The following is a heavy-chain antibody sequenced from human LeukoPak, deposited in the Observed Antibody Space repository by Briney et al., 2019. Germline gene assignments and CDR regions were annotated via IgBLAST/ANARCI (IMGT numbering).Heavy chain of an antibody. Sequence: ASVKVSCKASGYTFTNYGVSWVRQAPGQGLEWMGWFSAYTGSANYAQTLQGRVTMTTDTSTDTAYMELSSLRSEDTAVYYCATYWNDGNWFDPWGQGTLVTVSS. J-gene: IGHJ5*02. CDR2: FSAYTGSA. CDR3: ATYWNDGNWFDP. D-gene: IGHD1-1*01. V-gene: IGHV1-18*01. CDR1: GYTFTNYG.